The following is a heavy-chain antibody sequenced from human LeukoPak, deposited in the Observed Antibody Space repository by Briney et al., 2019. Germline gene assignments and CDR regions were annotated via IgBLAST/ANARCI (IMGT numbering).Heavy chain of an antibody. CDR1: GFTFSNYE. CDR3: ARDFYYGSGRFDY. J-gene: IGHJ4*02. CDR2: ISSGGSTI. D-gene: IGHD3-10*01. V-gene: IGHV3-48*03. Sequence: GGSLRLSCAASGFTFSNYEMNWVPQAPGKGLEWVSYISSGGSTIYYTDSVKGRFTISRDNAKNSLYLQMNSLRAEDTAIYYCARDFYYGSGRFDYWGQGTLVTVS.